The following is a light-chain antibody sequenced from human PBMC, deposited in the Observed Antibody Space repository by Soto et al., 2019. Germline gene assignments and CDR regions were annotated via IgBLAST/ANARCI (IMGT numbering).Light chain of an antibody. Sequence: DIQMTQSPSTLSASVGDRVTITCRASQPITRWLAWYQQKPGKAPKLLIYKASSLESGVPSRFSGSGSGTEFTLTISSLQPDDFATYYCQQYNSYPYTFGQGTKLEIK. V-gene: IGKV1-5*03. J-gene: IGKJ2*01. CDR2: KAS. CDR1: QPITRW. CDR3: QQYNSYPYT.